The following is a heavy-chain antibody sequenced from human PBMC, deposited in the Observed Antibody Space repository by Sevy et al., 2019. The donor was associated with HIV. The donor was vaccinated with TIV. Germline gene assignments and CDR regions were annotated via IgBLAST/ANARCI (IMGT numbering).Heavy chain of an antibody. D-gene: IGHD2-21*01. V-gene: IGHV3-9*01. CDR2: ASWNSRYI. CDR1: GFPFNDHA. Sequence: GGSLRLSCAASGFPFNDHAMHWVRQVPGKGLEWVPGASWNSRYIGYADSVKGRFTISRDNARHFLYLEMNSLRPEDTALYYCAKDINRGCDGVNCYSYYYYFYGLDVWGQGTTVTVSS. J-gene: IGHJ6*02. CDR3: AKDINRGCDGVNCYSYYYYFYGLDV.